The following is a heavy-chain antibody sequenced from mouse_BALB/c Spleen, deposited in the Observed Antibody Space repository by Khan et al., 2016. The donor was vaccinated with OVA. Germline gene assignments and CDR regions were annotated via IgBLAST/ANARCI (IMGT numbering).Heavy chain of an antibody. CDR1: GFSLTTYG. CDR3: ARNYDYDEGLAY. Sequence: VQLQESGPGLVQPSQSLSITCTVSGFSLTTYGVHWVRQSPGKGLEWLGVIWSGGSTDYNAPFISSLSISKDSSKSQVFFKMNSLQVNDTAIYYCARNYDYDEGLAYWGQGTLVTVSA. J-gene: IGHJ3*01. V-gene: IGHV2-2*02. D-gene: IGHD2-4*01. CDR2: IWSGGST.